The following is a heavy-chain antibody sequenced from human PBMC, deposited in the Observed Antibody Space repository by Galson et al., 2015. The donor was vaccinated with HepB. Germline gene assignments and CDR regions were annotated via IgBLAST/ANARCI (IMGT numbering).Heavy chain of an antibody. CDR2: ITGSGGST. D-gene: IGHD3-3*01. J-gene: IGHJ4*02. CDR1: GFRFSNYA. Sequence: SLRLSCAASGFRFSNYAMSWVRQAPGKGLEWVSGITGSGGSTYYAASVKGRFTISRDNTKNTLYLQMRGLRADDTAVYYCAKDPNFGASGWFYFDYWGQGTVVTGSS. V-gene: IGHV3-23*01. CDR3: AKDPNFGASGWFYFDY.